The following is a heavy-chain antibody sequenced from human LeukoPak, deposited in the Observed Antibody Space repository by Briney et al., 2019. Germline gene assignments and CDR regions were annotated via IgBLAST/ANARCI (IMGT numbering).Heavy chain of an antibody. D-gene: IGHD6-13*01. V-gene: IGHV3-7*01. CDR3: SRDMAYSTFDY. CDR2: IKPDVREK. J-gene: IGHJ4*02. Sequence: GGSLRLSCAASGFTFSTSWMTWVRQAPGKGLEWVATIKPDVREKNYVDSVKGRFTISRDNSKNSLYLQMDSLRAEDTAVYFCSRDMAYSTFDYWGQGTLVSVS. CDR1: GFTFSTSW.